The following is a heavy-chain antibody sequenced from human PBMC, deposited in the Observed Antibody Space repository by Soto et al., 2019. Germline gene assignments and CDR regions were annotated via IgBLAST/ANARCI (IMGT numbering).Heavy chain of an antibody. Sequence: SETLSLTCTVSGGFISSYYWSWIRQPPGKGLSGLGMFFYSGSTNYNPSLKSRVTMSVDASKNLFSLRMSSLTTADTAVYFCARRTNTMTGDFDAWGQGTLVTVSS. CDR2: FFYSGST. CDR3: ARRTNTMTGDFDA. D-gene: IGHD3-9*01. CDR1: GGFISSYY. J-gene: IGHJ1*01. V-gene: IGHV4-59*01.